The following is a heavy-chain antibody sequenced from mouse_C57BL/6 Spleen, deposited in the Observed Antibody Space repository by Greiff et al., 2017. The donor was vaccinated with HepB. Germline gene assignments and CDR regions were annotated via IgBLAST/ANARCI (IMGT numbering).Heavy chain of an antibody. CDR1: GYAFSSYW. V-gene: IGHV1-80*01. CDR3: ARSDSLEACFAY. J-gene: IGHJ3*01. Sequence: VQLQQSGAELVKPGASVKISCKASGYAFSSYWMNWVKQRPGKGLEWIGQIYPGDGDTNYNGKFKGKATLTADKSSSTAYMQLSSLTSEDSAVYFCARSDSLEACFAYWGQGTLVTVSA. CDR2: IYPGDGDT.